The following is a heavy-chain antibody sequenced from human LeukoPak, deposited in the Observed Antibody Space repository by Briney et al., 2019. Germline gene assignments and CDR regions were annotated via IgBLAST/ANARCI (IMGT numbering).Heavy chain of an antibody. CDR3: ARDPPLRYFDAGDGY. D-gene: IGHD3-9*01. J-gene: IGHJ4*02. Sequence: GASVKVSCKASGGTFSSYAISWVRQAPGQGLEWMGRIIPILGIANYAQKFQGRVTMTRDTSTSTVYMELSSLRSEDTAVYYCARDPPLRYFDAGDGYWGQGTLVTVSS. CDR2: IIPILGIA. CDR1: GGTFSSYA. V-gene: IGHV1-69*04.